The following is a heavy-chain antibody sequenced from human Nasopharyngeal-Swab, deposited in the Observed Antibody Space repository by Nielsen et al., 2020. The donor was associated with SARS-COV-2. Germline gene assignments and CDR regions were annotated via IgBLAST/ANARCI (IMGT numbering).Heavy chain of an antibody. CDR1: GFSFSTHA. Sequence: GESLKISCAASGFSFSTHAMTWIRQAPGKGLEWVSSLGVGGGPTYYADSAKGRFTISSDNSKNTLYLQMNSLRAEDTALYYCAGDNYRHWGQGTLVTVSS. D-gene: IGHD4-11*01. CDR3: AGDNYRH. V-gene: IGHV3-23*01. CDR2: LGVGGGPT. J-gene: IGHJ4*02.